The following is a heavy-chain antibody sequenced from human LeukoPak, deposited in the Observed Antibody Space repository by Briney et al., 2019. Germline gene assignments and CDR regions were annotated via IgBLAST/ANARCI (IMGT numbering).Heavy chain of an antibody. D-gene: IGHD5/OR15-5a*01. CDR1: GFTFSSYA. CDR3: AKAIYANHDAFDI. CDR2: ISYDGSNK. J-gene: IGHJ3*02. Sequence: PTGGSLRLSCAASGFTFSSYAMYWVRQAPGKGLEWVAVISYDGSNKYYTASVKGRFTISRDNSKNTLYLQMNSLRAEDTAVYYCAKAIYANHDAFDIWGQGTMVTVSS. V-gene: IGHV3-30-3*01.